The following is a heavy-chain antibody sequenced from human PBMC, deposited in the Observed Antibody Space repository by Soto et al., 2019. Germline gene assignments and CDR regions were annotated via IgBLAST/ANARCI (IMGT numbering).Heavy chain of an antibody. CDR2: ISYDGSNK. J-gene: IGHJ3*02. V-gene: IGHV3-30*18. Sequence: PGGSLRLSCAASGFTFSSYGMHWVRQAPGKGLEWVAVISYDGSNKYYADSVKGRFTISRDNSKNTLYLQMNSLRAEDTAVYYCAKGGYDFWSGYYPTLEAFDIWGQGTMVTVSS. CDR3: AKGGYDFWSGYYPTLEAFDI. CDR1: GFTFSSYG. D-gene: IGHD3-3*01.